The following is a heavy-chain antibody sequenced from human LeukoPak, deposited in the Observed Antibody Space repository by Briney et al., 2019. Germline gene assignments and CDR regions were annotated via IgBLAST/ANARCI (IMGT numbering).Heavy chain of an antibody. D-gene: IGHD3-10*01. V-gene: IGHV4-34*01. J-gene: IGHJ5*02. CDR1: GGAFSGYY. CDR2: IYYSGST. Sequence: SETLSLTCAVYGGAFSGYYWSWIRQPPGKGLEWIGTIYYSGSTYYNPSLTSRVTISVDTSKNQFSLKLSSVTAADTAVYYCARDGSGSYYPHYNWFDPWGQGTLVTVSS. CDR3: ARDGSGSYYPHYNWFDP.